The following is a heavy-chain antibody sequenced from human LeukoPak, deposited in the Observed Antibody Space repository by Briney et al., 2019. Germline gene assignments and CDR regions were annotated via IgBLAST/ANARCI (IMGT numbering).Heavy chain of an antibody. D-gene: IGHD2-15*01. CDR2: ISGSGGST. CDR3: AKVWAPYCSGGSCYSDWFDP. Sequence: GGSLRLSXAASGFTFNNYAMSWVRQAPGKGLEWISAISGSGGSTYYADSVKGRFTISRDNSKNTLYLQMNSLRAEDTAVYYCAKVWAPYCSGGSCYSDWFDPWGQGTLVTVSS. CDR1: GFTFNNYA. J-gene: IGHJ5*02. V-gene: IGHV3-23*01.